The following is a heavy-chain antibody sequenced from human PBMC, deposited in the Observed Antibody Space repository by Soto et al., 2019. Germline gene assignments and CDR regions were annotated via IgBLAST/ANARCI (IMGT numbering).Heavy chain of an antibody. J-gene: IGHJ6*02. CDR1: GGTFSSYA. CDR2: ILPIFGTA. D-gene: IGHD1-1*01. V-gene: IGHV1-69*01. CDR3: ARGTTHYYYSGMDV. Sequence: SVKVSCKASGGTFSSYAISWVRQAPGQGLEWMGGILPIFGTANYAQKCQGRVTITADESTSTAYMELSSLRSEDTAVYYCARGTTHYYYSGMDVWGQGTTVTVSS.